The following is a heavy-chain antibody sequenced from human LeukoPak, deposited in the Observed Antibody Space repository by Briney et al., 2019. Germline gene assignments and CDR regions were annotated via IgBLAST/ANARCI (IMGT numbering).Heavy chain of an antibody. CDR1: GFTFSNYW. CDR2: IKEDGSEK. J-gene: IGHJ3*02. D-gene: IGHD2-21*02. Sequence: HPGGSLRLSCAASGFTFSNYWLSWVRQAPGKGLEWVATIKEDGSEKYYVDSVKGRFTISRDNAKNSLYLQMNSLRAEDTSVFYCARDLQCGGDCHYDAFDIWGQGTMVTVSS. CDR3: ARDLQCGGDCHYDAFDI. V-gene: IGHV3-7*01.